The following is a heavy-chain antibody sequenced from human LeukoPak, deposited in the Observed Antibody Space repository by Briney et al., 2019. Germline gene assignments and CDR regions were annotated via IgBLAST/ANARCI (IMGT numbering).Heavy chain of an antibody. J-gene: IGHJ5*02. CDR1: SYSISSGYY. V-gene: IGHV4-38-2*02. Sequence: SETPSLTCTVSSYSISSGYYWGWIRQPPGKGLEWIGSIYHSGSAYYNPSLKSRVTISVDTSKNQFSLKVNSVTTADTAVYYCARVPHGETIFGVVLYWFDPWGQGTLVTVSS. CDR3: ARVPHGETIFGVVLYWFDP. D-gene: IGHD3-3*01. CDR2: IYHSGSA.